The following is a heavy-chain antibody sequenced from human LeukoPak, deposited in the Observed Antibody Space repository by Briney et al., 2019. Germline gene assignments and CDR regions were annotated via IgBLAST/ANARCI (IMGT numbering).Heavy chain of an antibody. J-gene: IGHJ5*02. CDR2: ISSSGSTI. CDR3: AREGMTTASFDP. Sequence: GGSLRLSCAASGFTFSDYYMSWIRQAPGKGLEWISYISSSGSTIYYADSVKGRFTISRDNSKNTLYLQMNSLRAEDTAVYYCAREGMTTASFDPWGQGTLVTVSS. V-gene: IGHV3-11*01. D-gene: IGHD4-11*01. CDR1: GFTFSDYY.